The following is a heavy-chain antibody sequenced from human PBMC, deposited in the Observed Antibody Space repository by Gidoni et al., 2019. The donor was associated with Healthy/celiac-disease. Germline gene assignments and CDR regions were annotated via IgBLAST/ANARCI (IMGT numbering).Heavy chain of an antibody. CDR1: GGTFTSYA. V-gene: IGHV1-69*04. Sequence: QVQLVQPGAEVKKPGSSVKLSCKASGGTFTSYAISWVRQAPGQGLEWLGRLIPILGIANYAQNFQGRVTITADKSTSTAYMELSSLRSEDTAVYYCARAPYCGGDCYSTFDYWGQGTLVTVSS. CDR2: LIPILGIA. D-gene: IGHD2-21*02. J-gene: IGHJ4*02. CDR3: ARAPYCGGDCYSTFDY.